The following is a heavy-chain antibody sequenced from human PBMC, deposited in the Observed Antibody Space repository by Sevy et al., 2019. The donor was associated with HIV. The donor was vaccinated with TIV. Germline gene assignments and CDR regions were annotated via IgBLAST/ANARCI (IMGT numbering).Heavy chain of an antibody. V-gene: IGHV3-53*01. CDR3: ASELKRITIFGVVEYYY. D-gene: IGHD3-3*01. Sequence: GGSLRLSCAASGFTVSSNYMSWVRLAPGKGLEWVSVIYSGGSTYYADSVKGRFTISRDNSKNTLYLQMNSLRAEDTAVYYCASELKRITIFGVVEYYYWGQGTLVTVSS. J-gene: IGHJ4*02. CDR1: GFTVSSNY. CDR2: IYSGGST.